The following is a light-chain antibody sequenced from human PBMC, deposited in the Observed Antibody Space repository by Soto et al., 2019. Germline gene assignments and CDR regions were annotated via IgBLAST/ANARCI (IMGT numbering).Light chain of an antibody. CDR1: QSVSSY. Sequence: EIVLTQSPATLSLSPGERATLSCRASQSVSSYLAWYQQKPGQAPRLLIYDASNRATGIPARFSGSGSGTDFTLTISSLEPEDFAVYYCQQRSIWPLTFGGGTNVEIK. CDR2: DAS. J-gene: IGKJ4*01. CDR3: QQRSIWPLT. V-gene: IGKV3-11*01.